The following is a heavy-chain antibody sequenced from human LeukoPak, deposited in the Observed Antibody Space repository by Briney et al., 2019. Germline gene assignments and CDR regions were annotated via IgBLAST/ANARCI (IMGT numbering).Heavy chain of an antibody. CDR3: ARGADVLEHPSPFDY. J-gene: IGHJ4*02. CDR1: GGSISSHY. D-gene: IGHD1/OR15-1a*01. Sequence: SETLSLTCTVSGGSISSHYWSWIRQSAGKGLEWIGRIFTDGGTNYNPSLKSRVTMSVDTSKNQFSLKLSSVTAADTAVYYCARGADVLEHPSPFDYWGQGTLVTVSS. V-gene: IGHV4-4*07. CDR2: IFTDGGT.